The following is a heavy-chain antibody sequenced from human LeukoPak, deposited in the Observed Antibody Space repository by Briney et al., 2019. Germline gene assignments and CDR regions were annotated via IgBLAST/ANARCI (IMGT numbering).Heavy chain of an antibody. J-gene: IGHJ1*01. CDR1: GFTFGDYA. CDR3: TRRISGSKYAEYFQH. D-gene: IGHD3-3*02. Sequence: PGGSLRLSCTASGFTFGDYAMSWVRQAPGKGLEWVGFIRSKAYGGTTEYAASVKGRFTISRDDSKSIAYLQMNSLKTEDTAVYYCTRRISGSKYAEYFQHWGQGTLVTVSS. V-gene: IGHV3-49*04. CDR2: IRSKAYGGTT.